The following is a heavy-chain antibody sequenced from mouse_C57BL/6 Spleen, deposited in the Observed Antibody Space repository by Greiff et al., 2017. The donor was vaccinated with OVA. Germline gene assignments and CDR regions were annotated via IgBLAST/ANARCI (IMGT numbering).Heavy chain of an antibody. CDR3: ARHEDQGGYFDY. CDR2: FYPGSGSI. CDR1: GYTFTEYT. J-gene: IGHJ2*01. V-gene: IGHV1-62-2*01. D-gene: IGHD3-2*02. Sequence: VQLQQSGAELVKPGASVKLSCKASGYTFTEYTIHWVKQRAGQGLEWIGWFYPGSGSIKYNEKFKDKATLTGDKSSSTVYMELSRLTSEDSAVYCGARHEDQGGYFDYWGQGTTLTVSS.